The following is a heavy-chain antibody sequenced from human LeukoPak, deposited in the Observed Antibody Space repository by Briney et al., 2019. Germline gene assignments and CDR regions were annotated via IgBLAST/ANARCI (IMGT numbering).Heavy chain of an antibody. V-gene: IGHV3-30*03. D-gene: IGHD3-3*01. CDR2: ISYDGSNK. Sequence: PGGSLRLSCAASGFTFSSYGMHWVRQAPGEGLEWVAVISYDGSNKYYADSVKGRFTISRDNSKNTLYLQMNSLRGEDTAVYYCARPRSGSNYFDYWGQGTLVTVSS. J-gene: IGHJ4*02. CDR3: ARPRSGSNYFDY. CDR1: GFTFSSYG.